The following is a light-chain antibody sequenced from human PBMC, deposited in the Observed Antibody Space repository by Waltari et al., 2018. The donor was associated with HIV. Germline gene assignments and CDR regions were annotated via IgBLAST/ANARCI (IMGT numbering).Light chain of an antibody. Sequence: QSALTQPPSPSGSLGQSVTISCTGSSSDLGAYDSVSSFPQPPRRAPKLLLYEVTRRPSTVSDRFSGSRSGSTAFLTVAGLQPDDEATYFCSSYGDSLRVLFGGGTNVTVL. J-gene: IGLJ3*02. V-gene: IGLV2-8*01. CDR2: EVT. CDR3: SSYGDSLRVL. CDR1: SSDLGAYDS.